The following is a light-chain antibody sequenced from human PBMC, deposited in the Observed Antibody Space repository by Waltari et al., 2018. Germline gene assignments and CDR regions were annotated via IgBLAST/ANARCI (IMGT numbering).Light chain of an antibody. CDR3: QNHERLPAT. CDR2: SAS. Sequence: EIVLTQSPGTLSLSPGERATLSCRASQSVGRYLVWYQQKPGQAPRLLIYSASTRATGIPDRFIGSGSGTDFSLTISRLEPEDFAVYYCQNHERLPATFGQWTKVEI. J-gene: IGKJ1*01. CDR1: QSVGRY. V-gene: IGKV3-20*01.